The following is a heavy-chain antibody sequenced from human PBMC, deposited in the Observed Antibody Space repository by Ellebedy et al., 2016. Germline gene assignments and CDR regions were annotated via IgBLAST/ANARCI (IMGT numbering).Heavy chain of an antibody. CDR3: ARRSYYYGMDV. Sequence: GESLKISCAASGFTFSSYSMNWVRQAPGKGLEWVSSISSSSSYIYYADSVKGRFTISRDNAKNSLYLQMNSLRAEDTAVYYSARRSYYYGMDVWGQGTTVTVSS. CDR1: GFTFSSYS. J-gene: IGHJ6*02. CDR2: ISSSSSYI. V-gene: IGHV3-21*01.